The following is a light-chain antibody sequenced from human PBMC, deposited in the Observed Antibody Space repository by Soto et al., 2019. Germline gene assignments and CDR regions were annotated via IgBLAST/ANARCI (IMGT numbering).Light chain of an antibody. V-gene: IGKV1-5*03. J-gene: IGKJ1*01. Sequence: DIQMTQSPSTLSGSVGDRVTITCRASQTISSWLAWYQQKPGKAPKLLIYKASTLKSGVLSRFSGSGFGTEFTLTISSLQPDDFATYYCQHYNSYSEAFGQGTKVELK. CDR1: QTISSW. CDR2: KAS. CDR3: QHYNSYSEA.